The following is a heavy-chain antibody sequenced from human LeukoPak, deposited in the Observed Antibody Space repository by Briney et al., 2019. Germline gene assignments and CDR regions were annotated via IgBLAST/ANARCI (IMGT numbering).Heavy chain of an antibody. Sequence: ASVTVSCKASGYTFTGYYMHWVRQAPGQGLEWMGWINPNSGGTNYAQKFQGRVTMTRDTSISTAYMELSRLRSDDTAVYYCARGPHYYGSGSYGAFDIWGQGTMVTVSS. J-gene: IGHJ3*02. V-gene: IGHV1-2*02. CDR1: GYTFTGYY. CDR2: INPNSGGT. D-gene: IGHD3-10*01. CDR3: ARGPHYYGSGSYGAFDI.